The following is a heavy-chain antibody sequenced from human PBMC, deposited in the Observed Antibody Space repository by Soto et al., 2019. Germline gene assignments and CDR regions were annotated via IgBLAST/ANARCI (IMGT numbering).Heavy chain of an antibody. CDR1: GFTFSSYG. CDR2: ISYDGSNK. J-gene: IGHJ4*02. Sequence: PGGSLRLSCAASGFTFSSYGMHWVRQAPGEGLEWVAVISYDGSNKYYVDSVKGRFTISRDNSKNTLYLQMNSLTPEDTAVYYCVKDGAVAGTFDYWGQGTLVTVSS. D-gene: IGHD6-19*01. V-gene: IGHV3-30*18. CDR3: VKDGAVAGTFDY.